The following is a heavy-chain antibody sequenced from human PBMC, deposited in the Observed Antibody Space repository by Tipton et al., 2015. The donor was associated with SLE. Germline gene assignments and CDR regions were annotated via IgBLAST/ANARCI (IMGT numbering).Heavy chain of an antibody. D-gene: IGHD6-13*01. CDR3: ATLAAAGTIDY. V-gene: IGHV4-39*07. J-gene: IGHJ4*02. CDR2: IYYSGST. Sequence: NPSLTCTVSGGSISSSSYYWGWIRQPPGKGLEWIGSIYYSGSTHYNPSLKSRVTISVDTSKNQFSLKLSSVTAADTAVYYCATLAAAGTIDYWGQGTLVTVSS. CDR1: GGSISSSSYY.